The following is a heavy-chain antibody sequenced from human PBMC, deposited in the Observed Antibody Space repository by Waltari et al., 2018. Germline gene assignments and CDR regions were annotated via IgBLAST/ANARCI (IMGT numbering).Heavy chain of an antibody. V-gene: IGHV4-31*03. CDR3: ARGLNFDDTSGYYGCDYYDF. Sequence: QMQLQESGPGLVKPSQTLSLTCTVPGASISSGFYYCHWLRRHPVRGLEWIGYIYETGTTYYNPSLRSRVTISVDTSKNEVSLNLSSVSDADTAVYYCARGLNFDDTSGYYGCDYYDFWGQGIQVTVSS. CDR1: GASISSGFYY. CDR2: IYETGTT. D-gene: IGHD3-22*01. J-gene: IGHJ4*02.